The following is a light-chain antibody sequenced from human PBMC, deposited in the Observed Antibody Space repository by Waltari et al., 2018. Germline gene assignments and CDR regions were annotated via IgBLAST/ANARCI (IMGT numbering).Light chain of an antibody. CDR1: SSDVGGYNY. CDR2: EVN. CDR3: SSYAGSNNLV. J-gene: IGLJ1*01. Sequence: QSALTQPPSASGSRGQSVTISCTGTSSDVGGYNYVSWYQHHPGEAPKLMIFEVNKRPSGVPYRFSGSKSGNTASLTVSGLQAEDDADYYCSSYAGSNNLVFGTGTKVTVL. V-gene: IGLV2-8*01.